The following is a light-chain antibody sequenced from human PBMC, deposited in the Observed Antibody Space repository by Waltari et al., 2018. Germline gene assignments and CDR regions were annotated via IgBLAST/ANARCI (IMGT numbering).Light chain of an antibody. Sequence: SYELTQPPSVSVSPGQTARTTCSGDELPKQYAFWYRQKPGQAPELLIYKDTGGPSVITEGVSASSSGTTFTLTITGVQPEDEADYYCQSADSTNTYWVFGGGTKLTVL. CDR3: QSADSTNTYWV. V-gene: IGLV3-25*03. J-gene: IGLJ2*01. CDR1: ELPKQY. CDR2: KDT.